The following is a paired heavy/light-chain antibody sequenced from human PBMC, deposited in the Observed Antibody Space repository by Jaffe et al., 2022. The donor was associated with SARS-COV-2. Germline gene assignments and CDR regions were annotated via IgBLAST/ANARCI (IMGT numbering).Light chain of an antibody. Sequence: DIQMTQSPSTLSASIGDRVTITCRASQSISTFLAWYQHKPGKAPKLLIYKASTLQSGVPSRFSGSGSGTEFTLTISSLQPDDFATYYCQQYNSNSRTFGQGTKVEIK. CDR1: QSISTF. J-gene: IGKJ1*01. CDR3: QQYNSNSRT. CDR2: KAS. V-gene: IGKV1-5*03.
Heavy chain of an antibody. CDR2: ISGNGGSV. J-gene: IGHJ3*02. CDR3: AKDAPRSGNDAFDI. CDR1: GFAFSTYA. V-gene: IGHV3-23*01. Sequence: EVQLLQSGGGLVQPGGSLRLSCAASGFAFSTYAMSWVRQAPGKGLEWVSTISGNGGSVYYGDSVKGRFTISRDKSRNTLYLEMDSLRAEDTAIYFCAKDAPRSGNDAFDIWGQGTMVTVS.